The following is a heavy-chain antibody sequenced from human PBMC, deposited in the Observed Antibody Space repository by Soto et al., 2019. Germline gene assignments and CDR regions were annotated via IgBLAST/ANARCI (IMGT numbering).Heavy chain of an antibody. CDR2: IYYSGST. J-gene: IGHJ5*02. V-gene: IGHV4-39*01. CDR3: AGDYYDSRRYWFDP. D-gene: IGHD3-22*01. Sequence: PSETLSLTCTVSGGSISSSSYYWGWIRQPPGKGLEWIGSIYYSGSTYYNPSLKSRVTISVDTSKNQFSLKLSSVTAADTAVYYCAGDYYDSRRYWFDPWGQGTLVTVSS. CDR1: GGSISSSSYY.